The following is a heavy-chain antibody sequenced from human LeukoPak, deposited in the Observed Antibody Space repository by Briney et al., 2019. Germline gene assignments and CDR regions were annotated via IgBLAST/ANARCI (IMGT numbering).Heavy chain of an antibody. Sequence: KSSETLSLTCTVSGGSISSSSYYWGWIRQPPGKGLEWIGSIYYSGSTYYNPSLKSRVTISVDTSKNQFSLKLSSVTAADTAVYYCARDANSGTYYSPCDYWGQGTLVTVSS. CDR3: ARDANSGTYYSPCDY. CDR1: GGSISSSSYY. D-gene: IGHD1-26*01. J-gene: IGHJ4*02. V-gene: IGHV4-39*07. CDR2: IYYSGST.